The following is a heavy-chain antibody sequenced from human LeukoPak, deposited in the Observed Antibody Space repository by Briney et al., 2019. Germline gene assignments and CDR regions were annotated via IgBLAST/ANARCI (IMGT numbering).Heavy chain of an antibody. CDR2: ITKSGSTI. V-gene: IGHV3-48*03. J-gene: IGHJ6*01. CDR1: VFTFSSYE. Sequence: GGSLRLSCAASVFTFSSYEMNWVRQAPGKGLGWVSYITKSGSTIYYADSVKGRFTISRDDSKTTVYLLMNSLRAEDTAVYYCAREVAPLYFHYGMDVWGEGTTVTVSS. CDR3: AREVAPLYFHYGMDV. D-gene: IGHD2-21*01.